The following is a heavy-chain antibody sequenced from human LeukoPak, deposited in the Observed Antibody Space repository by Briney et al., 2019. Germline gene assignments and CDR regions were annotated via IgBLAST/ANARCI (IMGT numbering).Heavy chain of an antibody. CDR2: ISCSGSTI. D-gene: IGHD2-15*01. J-gene: IGHJ4*02. CDR3: VQESSSLLRSYFDY. CDR1: GFSFSNFA. V-gene: IGHV3-48*03. Sequence: GGSLRLSCSASGFSFSNFAMNGVRRAPGKGLEWVSYISCSGSTIYYAYSVKGLFTISRDNAKDSLYLQMNSLRAEEPALYYCVQESSSLLRSYFDYWGQGTLVTVSS.